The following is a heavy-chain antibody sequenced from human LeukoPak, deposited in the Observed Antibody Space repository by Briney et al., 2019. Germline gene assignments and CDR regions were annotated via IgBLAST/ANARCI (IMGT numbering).Heavy chain of an antibody. CDR2: IYYSGST. CDR1: GGSFSGYY. CDR3: ARAGYCSSTSCPMDV. J-gene: IGHJ6*03. Sequence: SETLSLTCAVYGGSFSGYYWSWIRQPPGKGLEWIGYIYYSGSTNYNPSLKSRVTISVDTSKNQFSLKLSSVTAADTAVYYCARAGYCSSTSCPMDVWGKGTTVTVSS. D-gene: IGHD2-2*01. V-gene: IGHV4-59*01.